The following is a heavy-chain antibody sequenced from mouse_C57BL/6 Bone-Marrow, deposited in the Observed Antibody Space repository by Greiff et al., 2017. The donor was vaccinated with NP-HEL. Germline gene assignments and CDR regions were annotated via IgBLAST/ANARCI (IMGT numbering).Heavy chain of an antibody. J-gene: IGHJ2*01. V-gene: IGHV3-6*01. Sequence: EVQLQESGPGLVKPSQSLSLTCSVTGYSITSGYYWNWIRQFPGNKLEWMGYISYDGSTNYNPSPKNRLSLTRDTSKNQFFLKLNSGTTEDTATYYCARGDDYDFDYWGQGTTLTVSS. CDR3: ARGDDYDFDY. CDR2: ISYDGST. D-gene: IGHD2-4*01. CDR1: GYSITSGYY.